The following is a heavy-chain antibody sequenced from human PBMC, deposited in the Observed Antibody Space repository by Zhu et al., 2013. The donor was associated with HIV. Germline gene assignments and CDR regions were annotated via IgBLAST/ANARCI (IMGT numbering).Heavy chain of an antibody. D-gene: IGHD3-22*01. CDR2: INPTSGGT. J-gene: IGHJ6*02. CDR1: GYTFSDFF. V-gene: IGHV1-2*02. Sequence: QVQLVQSGAEVKKPGASVKVSCKASGYTFSDFFLQWVRQAPGQGLEWMAWINPTSGGTNYAQKFQGRVTVNRDTSISTAYMELSRLRSDDTAVYYCARMLGSNFYETSGYVYGMDVWGQGDHGHRLL. CDR3: ARMLGSNFYETSGYVYGMDV.